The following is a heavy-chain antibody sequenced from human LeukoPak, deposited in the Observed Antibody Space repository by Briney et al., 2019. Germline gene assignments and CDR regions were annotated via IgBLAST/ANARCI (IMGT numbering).Heavy chain of an antibody. V-gene: IGHV4-39*07. J-gene: IGHJ4*02. Sequence: SETLSLTCTVSGGSISSSSYYWGWIRQPPGKGLEWIGSIYYSGSTYYNPSLKSRVTISVDTSKNQFSLKLSSVTAADTAVYYCARGPIAARPDYWGQGTLVTVSS. CDR3: ARGPIAARPDY. CDR2: IYYSGST. D-gene: IGHD6-6*01. CDR1: GGSISSSSYY.